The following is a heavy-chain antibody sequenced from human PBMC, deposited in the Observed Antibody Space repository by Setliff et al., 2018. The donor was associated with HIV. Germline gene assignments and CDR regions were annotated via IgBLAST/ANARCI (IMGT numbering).Heavy chain of an antibody. CDR2: INHSGST. Sequence: PSETLSLTCAVYGGSFSGYYWSWIRQPPEKGLEWIGEINHSGSTNYNPSLKSRVTISVDTSKNQFSLKLSSVTAADTAVYYCARGRALGVWGQGTMVTVSS. CDR1: GGSFSGYY. V-gene: IGHV4-34*01. D-gene: IGHD3-3*02. J-gene: IGHJ3*01. CDR3: ARGRALGV.